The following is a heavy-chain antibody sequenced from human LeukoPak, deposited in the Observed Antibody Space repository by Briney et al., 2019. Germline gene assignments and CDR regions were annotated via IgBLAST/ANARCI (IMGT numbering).Heavy chain of an antibody. D-gene: IGHD3-16*01. V-gene: IGHV1-2*04. CDR3: ARRGDYVLDAFDI. CDR2: INPNSGGT. Sequence: ASVKVSCKASGYTFTSYGISWVRQAPGQGLEWMGWINPNSGGTNYAQKFQGWVTMTRDTSISTAYMELSRLRSDDTAVYYCARRGDYVLDAFDIWGQGTMVTVS. CDR1: GYTFTSYG. J-gene: IGHJ3*02.